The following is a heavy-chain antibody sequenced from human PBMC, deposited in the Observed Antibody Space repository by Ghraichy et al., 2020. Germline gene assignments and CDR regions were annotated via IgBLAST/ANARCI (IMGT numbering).Heavy chain of an antibody. D-gene: IGHD1-1*01. Sequence: GGSLRLSCAASGFTFSSYSMNWIRQAPGKGLEWVSSINSRSSNIYYVDSVKGRFTISRDNAKNSLYLQMNSLRAEDTAVYYCARELDYYFDCWGQGTLVTVSS. J-gene: IGHJ4*02. CDR1: GFTFSSYS. V-gene: IGHV3-21*01. CDR3: ARELDYYFDC. CDR2: INSRSSNI.